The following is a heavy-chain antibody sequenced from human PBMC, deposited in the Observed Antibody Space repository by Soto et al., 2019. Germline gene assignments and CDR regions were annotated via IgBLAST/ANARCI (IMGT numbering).Heavy chain of an antibody. V-gene: IGHV1-69*08. CDR1: GGTFSSYT. J-gene: IGHJ4*02. D-gene: IGHD2-15*01. CDR2: IIPILGIA. CDR3: AREHCSGGSCDLIDY. Sequence: QVQLVQSGAEVKKPGSSVKVSCKASGGTFSSYTISWVRQAPGQGLEWMGRIIPILGIANYAQKFQGRVTITADKSTSTAYMELSSLRSEDTAVYYCAREHCSGGSCDLIDYWGQGTLVTVSS.